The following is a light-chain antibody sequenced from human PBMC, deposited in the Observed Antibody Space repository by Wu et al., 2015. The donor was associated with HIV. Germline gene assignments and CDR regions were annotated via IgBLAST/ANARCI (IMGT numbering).Light chain of an antibody. Sequence: DIQMTQSPSSLSASVGDRVTITCRASQSISSWLAWYQQKPGKAPKLLIYKASSLESGVPSRFSGSGSGTEFTLTISSLQPEDFATYYCQQLNSYTFGGGTKVEIK. J-gene: IGKJ4*01. CDR1: QSISSW. CDR3: QQLNSYT. CDR2: KAS. V-gene: IGKV1-5*03.